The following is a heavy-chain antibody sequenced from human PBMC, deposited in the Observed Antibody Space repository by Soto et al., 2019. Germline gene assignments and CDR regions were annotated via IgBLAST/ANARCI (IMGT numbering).Heavy chain of an antibody. Sequence: PGGSLRLSCSASGFTFSSYDIHWVRQAPGKGLEYVSSISSDGSTYYAVSVKGRFTISRDNSRNTLYLRMSSLRAEDTAVYYCVKDFSGYNWNPPGPLDPWGQGTLVTVSS. CDR2: ISSDGST. CDR1: GFTFSSYD. D-gene: IGHD1-20*01. CDR3: VKDFSGYNWNPPGPLDP. J-gene: IGHJ5*02. V-gene: IGHV3-64D*06.